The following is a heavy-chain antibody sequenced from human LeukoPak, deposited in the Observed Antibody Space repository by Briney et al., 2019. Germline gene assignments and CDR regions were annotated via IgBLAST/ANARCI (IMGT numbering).Heavy chain of an antibody. CDR3: AREARIAVAGAEFDY. D-gene: IGHD6-19*01. CDR1: GGTFSSYA. V-gene: IGHV1-69*05. CDR2: IIPIFGTA. J-gene: IGHJ4*02. Sequence: SVKVSCKASGGTFSSYAISWVRQAPGQGLEWMGRIIPIFGTANYAQKFQGRVTITTDESTNTAYMELSSLRSEDTAVYYCAREARIAVAGAEFDYWGQGTLVTVSS.